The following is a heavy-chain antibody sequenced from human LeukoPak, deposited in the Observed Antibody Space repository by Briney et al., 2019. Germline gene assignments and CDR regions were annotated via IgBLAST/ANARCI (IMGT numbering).Heavy chain of an antibody. CDR1: GYTFTSYG. D-gene: IGHD3-22*01. J-gene: IGHJ6*02. CDR2: ISAYNGNT. Sequence: GASVKVSCKASGYTFTSYGISWVRQAPGQGLEWMGWISAYNGNTNYAQKSQGRVTITADKSTSTAYMELSSLRSEDTAVYYCARVVVTPYYYGMDVWGQGTTVTVSS. CDR3: ARVVVTPYYYGMDV. V-gene: IGHV1-18*01.